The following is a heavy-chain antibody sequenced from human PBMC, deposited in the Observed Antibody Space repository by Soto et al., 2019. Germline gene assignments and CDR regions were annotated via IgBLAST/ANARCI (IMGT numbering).Heavy chain of an antibody. CDR3: ARTAPMDAGAKYYYNF. J-gene: IGHJ4*02. D-gene: IGHD3-10*01. CDR1: GGTFSPFG. Sequence: QVQLVQSGAEVKKTGSSVKVSCKPSGGTFSPFGISWVRQAPVQGLAWMGWIIPFFGTAEYSQQFEDRITITADECTNTVYMDLRSLTSEDTAIYYCARTAPMDAGAKYYYNFWCQAALGTVSA. CDR2: IIPFFGTA. V-gene: IGHV1-69*01.